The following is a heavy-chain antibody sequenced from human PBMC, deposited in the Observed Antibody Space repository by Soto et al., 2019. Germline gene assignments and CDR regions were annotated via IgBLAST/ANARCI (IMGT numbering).Heavy chain of an antibody. CDR2: INAGNVNT. CDR3: ARDQYYNFWSGYYTGTPFDY. V-gene: IGHV1-3*01. Sequence: QVQLVQSGAEVKKPGASVKVSCKASGYSFTSYAMHWVRQAPGQRLEWMGWINAGNVNTKYSQKFQGRVTITRDTSASTGYMELSSLRSEETAVYYCARDQYYNFWSGYYTGTPFDYWGQGTLVTVSS. D-gene: IGHD3-3*01. CDR1: GYSFTSYA. J-gene: IGHJ4*02.